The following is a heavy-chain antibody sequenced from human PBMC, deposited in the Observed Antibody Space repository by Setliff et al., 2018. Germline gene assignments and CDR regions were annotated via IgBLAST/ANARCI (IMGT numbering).Heavy chain of an antibody. CDR3: AKDRTGSYKYFFDQ. CDR2: IQYDGTKK. J-gene: IGHJ4*02. D-gene: IGHD1-1*01. V-gene: IGHV3-30*02. Sequence: GGSLRLSCAASGITFSGYGMHWVRQAPGKGLEWVTFIQYDGTKKNYADSVNGRFTVSRDNSRNTLYLQMNSLRAEDTAIYYCAKDRTGSYKYFFDQWGQGTQVTVSS. CDR1: GITFSGYG.